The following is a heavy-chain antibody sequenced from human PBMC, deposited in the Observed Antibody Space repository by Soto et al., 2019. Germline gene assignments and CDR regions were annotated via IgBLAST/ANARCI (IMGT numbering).Heavy chain of an antibody. V-gene: IGHV3-13*01. CDR2: IGTAGDT. D-gene: IGHD2-8*01. Sequence: EVQLVESGGGLVQPGGSLRLSCAASGFTFSSYDMHWVRQATGKGLEWVSAIGTAGDTYYPGSVKGRFTISRENAKNSFYLQMNSLRAGDTAVYYCARALAEYCTNGLCYTPPLDYWGQGTLVTVSS. CDR1: GFTFSSYD. J-gene: IGHJ4*02. CDR3: ARALAEYCTNGLCYTPPLDY.